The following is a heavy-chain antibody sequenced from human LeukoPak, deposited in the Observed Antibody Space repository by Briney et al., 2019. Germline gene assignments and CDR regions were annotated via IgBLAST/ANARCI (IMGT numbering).Heavy chain of an antibody. D-gene: IGHD3-3*01. Sequence: PSETLSLTCTVSGGSISSGGYYWSWIRQHPGKGLEWIGYIYYSGSTYYNPSLKSRVTISVDTSKNQFSLKLSPVTAADTAVYYCARAHYDFWSGYYPGNWFDPWGQGTLVTVSS. CDR1: GGSISSGGYY. CDR3: ARAHYDFWSGYYPGNWFDP. CDR2: IYYSGST. V-gene: IGHV4-31*03. J-gene: IGHJ5*02.